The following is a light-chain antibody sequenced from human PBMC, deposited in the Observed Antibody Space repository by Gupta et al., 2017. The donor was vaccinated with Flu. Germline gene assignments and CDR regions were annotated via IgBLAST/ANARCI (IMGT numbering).Light chain of an antibody. Sequence: DIQMTQSPSTLSASVGDRVTITCRASQSISSWLAWYQRKPGKAPKLLIYKASSLESGVPSRFSGSGSGTEFTLTISSLQPDDFATYYCQQYNSYPGTFGQGTXVEIK. J-gene: IGKJ1*01. CDR3: QQYNSYPGT. CDR1: QSISSW. CDR2: KAS. V-gene: IGKV1-5*03.